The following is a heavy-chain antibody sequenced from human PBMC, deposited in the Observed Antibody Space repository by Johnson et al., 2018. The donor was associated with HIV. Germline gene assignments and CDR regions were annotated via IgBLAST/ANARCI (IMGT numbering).Heavy chain of an antibody. V-gene: IGHV3-20*04. CDR1: GFTFDDYG. J-gene: IGHJ3*02. D-gene: IGHD1-26*01. CDR3: ATGENLKWELRFVDAFDI. Sequence: QLVESGGGVVRPGGSLRLSCAAFGFTFDDYGMSWVRQAPEKGLEWVSGINWNGGSTGYADSVKGRFTISRDNAKNSLYLQMNSLRAEDTALYYCATGENLKWELRFVDAFDIWGQGTMVTVSS. CDR2: INWNGGST.